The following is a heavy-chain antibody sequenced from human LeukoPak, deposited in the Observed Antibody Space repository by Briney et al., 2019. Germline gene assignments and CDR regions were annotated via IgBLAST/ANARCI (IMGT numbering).Heavy chain of an antibody. Sequence: SLRLSCAASGFTFDDYAMHWVRQAPGKGLKWVSGISWNSGSIGYADSVKGRFTISRDNAKNSLYLQMNSLRAEDTALYYCAKDNRYYDSSGYWYYFDYWGQGTLVTVSS. D-gene: IGHD3-22*01. CDR2: ISWNSGSI. J-gene: IGHJ4*02. CDR3: AKDNRYYDSSGYWYYFDY. CDR1: GFTFDDYA. V-gene: IGHV3-9*01.